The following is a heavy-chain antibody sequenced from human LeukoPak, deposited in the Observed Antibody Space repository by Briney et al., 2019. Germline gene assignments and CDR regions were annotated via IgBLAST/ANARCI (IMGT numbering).Heavy chain of an antibody. CDR3: AATYYYGSGSYNAFDI. CDR1: GGSISSYY. Sequence: PSETLSLTCTVSGGSISSYYWSWIRQPPGKGLEWIGYIYYSGSTNYNPSLKRRVTISVDTSKNRFSLKLSSVTAADTAVYYCAATYYYGSGSYNAFDIWGQGTMVTVSS. CDR2: IYYSGST. V-gene: IGHV4-59*01. J-gene: IGHJ3*02. D-gene: IGHD3-10*01.